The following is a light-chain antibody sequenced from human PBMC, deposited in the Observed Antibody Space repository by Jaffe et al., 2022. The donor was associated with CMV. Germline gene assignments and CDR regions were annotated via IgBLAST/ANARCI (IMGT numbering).Light chain of an antibody. CDR1: QSLLHSKGYNN. Sequence: DIVMTQSPLSLPVTPGEPASISCRSSQSLLHSKGYNNLDWYLKKPGQPPQVLIYMGSNRASGVPDRVSGSGSGTNFTLKITRVEAEDVGVYYCMQALQTPITLGQGTRLEI. CDR3: MQALQTPIT. V-gene: IGKV2-28*01. CDR2: MGS. J-gene: IGKJ5*01.